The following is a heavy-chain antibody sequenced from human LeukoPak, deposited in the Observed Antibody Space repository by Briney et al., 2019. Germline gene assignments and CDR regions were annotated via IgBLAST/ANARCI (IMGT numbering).Heavy chain of an antibody. CDR3: ARGGYGTGIDY. CDR1: GLTFSNYW. CDR2: VDNGGSGR. V-gene: IGHV3-74*03. Sequence: PGGSLRLSCAASGLTFSNYWMHWVRHAPGKGLGWVSYVDNGGSGREYADSVKGRFTISRDNVKSMVYLQMNSLRAEDMAVYYCARGGYGTGIDYWGQGTLVTVSS. D-gene: IGHD2-8*02. J-gene: IGHJ4*02.